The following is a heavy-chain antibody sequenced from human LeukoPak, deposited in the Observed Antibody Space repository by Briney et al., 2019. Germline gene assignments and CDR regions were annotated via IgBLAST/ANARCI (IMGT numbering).Heavy chain of an antibody. CDR3: ARDRGAGLQGFGVAYYFDY. J-gene: IGHJ4*02. V-gene: IGHV1-2*06. CDR1: GYTFTGYY. Sequence: ASVKVSCKASGYTFTGYYMHWVRQAPGQGLEWMGRINPNSGGTNYAQKFQGSVTMTRDTSISTAYMELSRLRSDATAVYYCARDRGAGLQGFGVAYYFDYWGQGTLVTVSS. D-gene: IGHD3-3*01. CDR2: INPNSGGT.